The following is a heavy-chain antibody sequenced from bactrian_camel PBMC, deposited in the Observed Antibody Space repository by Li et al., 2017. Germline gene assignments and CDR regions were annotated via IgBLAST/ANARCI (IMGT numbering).Heavy chain of an antibody. CDR3: APGLHH. D-gene: IGHD6*01. CDR2: INVVSGP. Sequence: DVQLVESGGGLVQPGGSLRLACAASGFRFSDYDMSWVRQAPGKGLEWVSSINVVSGPYYADSVKGRFTISRDNAKNTVYLQMNSLQSEDTAVYYCAPGLHHWGQGTQVTVS. J-gene: IGHJ4*01. V-gene: IGHV3S40*01. CDR1: GFRFSDYD.